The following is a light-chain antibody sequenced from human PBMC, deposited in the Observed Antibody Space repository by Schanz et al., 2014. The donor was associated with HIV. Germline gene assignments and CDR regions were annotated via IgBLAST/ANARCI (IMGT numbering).Light chain of an antibody. V-gene: IGKV3-20*01. Sequence: EIVLTQSPATLYVSPGEGATLSCRASQSVKSNFIGWYQQKPGQAPRLLIFGASNRATGIPDRFSGGESGTDFTLTISRVEPEDYAVYYCQQYGSSPWTFGQGTRVDVK. CDR3: QQYGSSPWT. CDR2: GAS. J-gene: IGKJ1*01. CDR1: QSVKSNF.